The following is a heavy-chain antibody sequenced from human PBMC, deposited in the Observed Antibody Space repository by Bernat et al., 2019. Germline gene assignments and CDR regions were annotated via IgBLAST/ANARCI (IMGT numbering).Heavy chain of an antibody. CDR1: GFTFSSYA. CDR3: AKEVTAASSVHYYFDY. J-gene: IGHJ4*02. CDR2: ISGSGGST. Sequence: EVQLLESGGGLVQPGGSLRLSCAASGFTFSSYAMSWVRQAPGKGLEWVSAISGSGGSTYYADSVKGRFTISRDNSKNTLYLQMNSLRAEDTAVYYCAKEVTAASSVHYYFDYWGQGTLVTVSS. D-gene: IGHD2-21*02. V-gene: IGHV3-23*01.